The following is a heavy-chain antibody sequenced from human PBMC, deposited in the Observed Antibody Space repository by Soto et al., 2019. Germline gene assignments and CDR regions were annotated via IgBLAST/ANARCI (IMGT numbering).Heavy chain of an antibody. V-gene: IGHV3-66*01. J-gene: IGHJ4*02. CDR3: ARESQLLAVGTFDY. D-gene: IGHD2-2*01. CDR1: GFTVSSNY. Sequence: GGSLRLSCAASGFTVSSNYMSWVRQAPGKGLEWVSVIYSGGSTYYADSVKGRFTISRDNSKNTLYLQMSSLRAEDTAVYYCARESQLLAVGTFDYWGRGTLVTVSS. CDR2: IYSGGST.